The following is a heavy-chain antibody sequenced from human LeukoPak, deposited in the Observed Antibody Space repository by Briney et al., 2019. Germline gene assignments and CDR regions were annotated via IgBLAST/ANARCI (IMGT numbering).Heavy chain of an antibody. V-gene: IGHV3-7*01. CDR3: AIQQWLASPIDY. Sequence: GGSLRLSCAASGFTFSSYWMSWVRQAPGKGLGWVANIKQGGSEKYYVDSVKGRFTISRDNAKNSLYLQMNSLRAEDTAVYYCAIQQWLASPIDYWGQGTLVTVSS. CDR2: IKQGGSEK. CDR1: GFTFSSYW. D-gene: IGHD6-19*01. J-gene: IGHJ4*02.